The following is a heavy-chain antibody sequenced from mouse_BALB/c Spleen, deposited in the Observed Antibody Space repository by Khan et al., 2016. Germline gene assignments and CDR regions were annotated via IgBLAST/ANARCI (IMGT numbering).Heavy chain of an antibody. CDR3: ARSTTATRLFAY. CDR2: ISYSGST. D-gene: IGHD1-2*01. V-gene: IGHV3-2*02. J-gene: IGHJ3*01. CDR1: GYSITSDYA. Sequence: EVQLQESGPGLVKPSQSLSLTCTVTGYSITSDYAWNWIRQFPGNKLEWLGYISYSGSTSYNPSPKSRISITRDTSKNQFFLQLNSVTTEDTATYYCARSTTATRLFAYWCQGTLVTVSA.